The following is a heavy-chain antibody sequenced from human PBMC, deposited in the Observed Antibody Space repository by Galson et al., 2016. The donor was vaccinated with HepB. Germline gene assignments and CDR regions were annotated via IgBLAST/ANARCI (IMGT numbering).Heavy chain of an antibody. D-gene: IGHD6-6*01. CDR3: ATRAEYSRHWYTY. CDR1: GDRLRNYV. Sequence: SVKVSCKVSGDRLRNYVISWVRQAPGQGLEWMGGLIPMFGAANYAQKFQGRVTITADESTKTDYMELSGLRSEDTAVYYCATRAEYSRHWYTYWGQGTPVTVSS. J-gene: IGHJ1*01. CDR2: LIPMFGAA. V-gene: IGHV1-69*13.